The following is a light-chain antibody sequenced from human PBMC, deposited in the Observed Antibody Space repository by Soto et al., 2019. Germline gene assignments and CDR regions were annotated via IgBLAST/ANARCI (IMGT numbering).Light chain of an antibody. J-gene: IGLJ2*01. V-gene: IGLV2-14*01. CDR2: EVS. CDR1: SSDIGGYNY. Sequence: QSALTQPASVSGSPGQSIPISCTGTSSDIGGYNYVSWYQQHPGKAPKLMIYEVSERPSGVSNRVSGSKSGNTASLTISGLQADYEADYYCSSYTYSSTLVVFGGGTKVTVL. CDR3: SSYTYSSTLVV.